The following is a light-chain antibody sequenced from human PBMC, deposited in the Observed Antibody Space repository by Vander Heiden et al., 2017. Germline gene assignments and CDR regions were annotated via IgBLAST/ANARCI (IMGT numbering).Light chain of an antibody. J-gene: IGKJ3*01. Sequence: DIQMTQSPSSLSASVGDRVTITCRASQSISSYLNWYQQKPGKAPELLIYAASSLQSGLPSRFSGSGSGTDFTLTITSLKPEDFATYYCQQSYSTPFTFGPGTKVEIK. CDR3: QQSYSTPFT. V-gene: IGKV1-39*01. CDR2: AAS. CDR1: QSISSY.